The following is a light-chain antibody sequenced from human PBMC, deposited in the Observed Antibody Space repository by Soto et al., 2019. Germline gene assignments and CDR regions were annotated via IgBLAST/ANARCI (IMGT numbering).Light chain of an antibody. CDR2: AAS. CDR3: QQFKSYPYT. Sequence: IQLTQSPSSLSASVGDRVTITCRASQAISDSLVWYQQNPGQAPKLLIYAASTLQSGVPSRFSGSGSGTDFTLTIRSLHPADVATYYCQQFKSYPYTFGQGTKLEI. J-gene: IGKJ2*01. V-gene: IGKV1-9*01. CDR1: QAISDS.